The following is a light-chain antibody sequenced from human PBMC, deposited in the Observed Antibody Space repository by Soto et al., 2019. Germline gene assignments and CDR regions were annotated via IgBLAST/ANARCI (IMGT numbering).Light chain of an antibody. Sequence: DIQLTQSPSSLSASVGDRVTITCRASQTTRTYLNWYQQKPGKAPKLLIYAASYLQSGVPSRFSGSGSGTDFILSISSLQPDDFATYYCQQSYSTPPVTFGGGTKVEVK. J-gene: IGKJ4*01. V-gene: IGKV1-39*01. CDR1: QTTRTY. CDR3: QQSYSTPPVT. CDR2: AAS.